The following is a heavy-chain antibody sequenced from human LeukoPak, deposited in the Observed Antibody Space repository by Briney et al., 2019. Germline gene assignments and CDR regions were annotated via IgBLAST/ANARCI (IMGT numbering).Heavy chain of an antibody. CDR3: ARDLGGIVVVPAGSFDP. V-gene: IGHV1-2*02. J-gene: IGHJ5*02. D-gene: IGHD2-2*01. CDR2: INPNSGGT. CDR1: GYTFTGYY. Sequence: ASVKVSCKASGYTFTGYYMHWVRQAPGQGLEWMGWINPNSGGTNYAQKFQGRVTMTRDTSISTAYMELSRLRSDDTAVYYCARDLGGIVVVPAGSFDPWXQGTLVTVSS.